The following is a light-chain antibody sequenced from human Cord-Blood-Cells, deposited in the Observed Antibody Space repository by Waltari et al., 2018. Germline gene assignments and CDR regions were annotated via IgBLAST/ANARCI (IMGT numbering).Light chain of an antibody. J-gene: IGKJ4*01. CDR3: QQYNNWPLT. Sequence: EIVMTQSPATLSVSPGERDTLSCRASQSVSSNLAWYQQKPGQAPRLLIYGASTRATGIPARFSGRGSGTEFTLTISSLQSEDFAVYYCQQYNNWPLTFGGGTKVEIK. CDR1: QSVSSN. CDR2: GAS. V-gene: IGKV3-15*01.